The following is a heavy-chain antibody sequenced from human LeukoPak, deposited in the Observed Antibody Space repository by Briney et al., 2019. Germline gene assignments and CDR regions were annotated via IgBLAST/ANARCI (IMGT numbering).Heavy chain of an antibody. CDR1: GGSISSGGYY. V-gene: IGHV4-61*08. Sequence: SETLSLTCTVSGGSISSGGYYWSWIRQPPGKGLEWIGYIYYSGSTNYNPSLKSRVTISVDTSKNQFSLKLSSVTAADTAVYYCATNWNYGAFDIWGQGTMVTVSS. J-gene: IGHJ3*02. D-gene: IGHD1-7*01. CDR2: IYYSGST. CDR3: ATNWNYGAFDI.